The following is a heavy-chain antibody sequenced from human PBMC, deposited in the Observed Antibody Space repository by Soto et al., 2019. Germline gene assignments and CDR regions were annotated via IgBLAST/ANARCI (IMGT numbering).Heavy chain of an antibody. V-gene: IGHV3-23*01. CDR2: ISGSGGST. J-gene: IGHJ4*02. D-gene: IGHD6-19*01. Sequence: EVQLLESGGGLVQPGGSLRLSCAASGFAFSSYAMSWVRQAPGKGLEWVSAISGSGGSTYYADSVKGRFTISRDNSKNTLYLQMNSLRAEDTAVYYCAKGSSGWYERFDYWGQGTLVTVSS. CDR3: AKGSSGWYERFDY. CDR1: GFAFSSYA.